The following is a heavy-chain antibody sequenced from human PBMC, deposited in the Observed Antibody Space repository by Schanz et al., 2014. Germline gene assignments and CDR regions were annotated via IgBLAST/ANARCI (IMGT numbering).Heavy chain of an antibody. Sequence: EVQLLESGGGLVQPGGSLRLSCAASGFTFRNYGMSWVRQAPGQGLEWVSAISGSGGSTYYADSVKGRFTISRDNSKNTLYLQITNLTAEDTAVYYCAKDHAGSDILTALGNWGQGTLVTVSS. CDR2: ISGSGGST. D-gene: IGHD3-9*01. CDR3: AKDHAGSDILTALGN. J-gene: IGHJ4*02. CDR1: GFTFRNYG. V-gene: IGHV3-23*01.